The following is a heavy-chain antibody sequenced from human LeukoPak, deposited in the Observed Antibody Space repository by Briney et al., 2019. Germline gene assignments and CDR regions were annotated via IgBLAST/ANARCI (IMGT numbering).Heavy chain of an antibody. J-gene: IGHJ6*03. Sequence: ASVKVSCKASGGTFSSYAISWVRQASGQGLEWMGRIIPIFGTANYAQKFQGRVTITTDESTSTAYMELSSLRSEDTAVYYCAGLGRDGYNSRRVYYYYMDVWGKGTTVTVSS. CDR3: AGLGRDGYNSRRVYYYYMDV. V-gene: IGHV1-69*05. CDR2: IIPIFGTA. CDR1: GGTFSSYA. D-gene: IGHD5-24*01.